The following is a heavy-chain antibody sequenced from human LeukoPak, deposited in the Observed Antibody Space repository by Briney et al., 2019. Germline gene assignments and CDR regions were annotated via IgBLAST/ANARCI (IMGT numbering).Heavy chain of an antibody. D-gene: IGHD2-2*01. CDR3: GREGAPVVPAPVDY. Sequence: ASVTVSCKGSGYTFTSYGISWVRQAPGKGREWMGRISAYNGNTNYAQKRQGRVTRTTDTSTSTAYMELRSLRSDDTAVYYCGREGAPVVPAPVDYWGQGTLVTASS. J-gene: IGHJ4*02. CDR2: ISAYNGNT. CDR1: GYTFTSYG. V-gene: IGHV1-18*01.